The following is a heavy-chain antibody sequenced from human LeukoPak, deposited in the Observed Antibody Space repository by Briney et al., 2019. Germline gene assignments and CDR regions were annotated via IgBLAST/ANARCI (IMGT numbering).Heavy chain of an antibody. V-gene: IGHV4-59*01. CDR2: IYYSGST. D-gene: IGHD3-22*01. Sequence: SETLSLTCTVSGGSISSYYWSWIRQPPGKGLEWIGYIYYSGSTNYNPSLKSRVTISVDTSKNQFSLKLSSVTAADTAVYYCARVAVGGGDYYDSSGYYPHFDYWGQGTLVTVSS. CDR1: GGSISSYY. CDR3: ARVAVGGGDYYDSSGYYPHFDY. J-gene: IGHJ4*02.